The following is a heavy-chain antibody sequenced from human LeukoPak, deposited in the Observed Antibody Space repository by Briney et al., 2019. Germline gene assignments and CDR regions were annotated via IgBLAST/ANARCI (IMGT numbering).Heavy chain of an antibody. V-gene: IGHV3-23*01. CDR2: ISGSGGST. Sequence: AGGSLRLFRAASGFTFSSYAMSWVRQAPGKGLEWVSAISGSGGSTYYADSVKGRFTISRDNSKNTLYLQMNSLRAEDTAVYYCAEETEAVAGPIDYWGQGTLVTVSS. J-gene: IGHJ4*02. CDR1: GFTFSSYA. CDR3: AEETEAVAGPIDY. D-gene: IGHD6-19*01.